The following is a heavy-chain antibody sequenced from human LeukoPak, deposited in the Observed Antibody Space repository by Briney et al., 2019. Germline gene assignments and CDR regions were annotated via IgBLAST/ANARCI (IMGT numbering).Heavy chain of an antibody. D-gene: IGHD2-2*01. CDR1: GFTFSSYA. Sequence: GGSLRLSCAASGFTFSSYAMHWVRQAPGKGLGWVAVISYDGSNKYYADSVKGRFTISRDNSKNTLYLQMNSLRAEDTAVYYCARGVGYCSSTSCYFDYWGQGTLVTVSS. V-gene: IGHV3-30-3*01. CDR2: ISYDGSNK. J-gene: IGHJ4*02. CDR3: ARGVGYCSSTSCYFDY.